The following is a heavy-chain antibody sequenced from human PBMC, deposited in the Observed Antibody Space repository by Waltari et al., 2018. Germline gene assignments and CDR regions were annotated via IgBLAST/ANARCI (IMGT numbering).Heavy chain of an antibody. J-gene: IGHJ4*02. D-gene: IGHD2-2*02. CDR3: ARAGRHCSSTSCYRGPGY. V-gene: IGHV1-2*06. CDR2: INPNSGGT. Sequence: QVQLVQSGAEVKKPGASVKVSCKASGYTFTGYYMHWVRQAPGQGLERMGRINPNSGGTNYAQKFQGRVTMTRDTSISTAYMELSRLRSDDTAVYYCARAGRHCSSTSCYRGPGYWGQGTLVTVSS. CDR1: GYTFTGYY.